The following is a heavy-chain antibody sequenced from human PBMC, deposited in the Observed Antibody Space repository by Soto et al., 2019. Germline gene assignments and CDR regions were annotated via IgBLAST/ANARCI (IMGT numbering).Heavy chain of an antibody. CDR3: ARERPAGSRLDP. CDR2: IYDSGST. Sequence: QVQLQESGPGLVKPSQTLSLTCTVSGGSISSGDYYGSWIRQRRGKGLEWIGYIYDSGSTYYNPSLKSRVTISVDPSKNQFSLKLSSVTAADTAVYYCARERPAGSRLDPWGQGTLVTVSS. D-gene: IGHD6-13*01. J-gene: IGHJ5*02. CDR1: GGSISSGDYY. V-gene: IGHV4-30-4*01.